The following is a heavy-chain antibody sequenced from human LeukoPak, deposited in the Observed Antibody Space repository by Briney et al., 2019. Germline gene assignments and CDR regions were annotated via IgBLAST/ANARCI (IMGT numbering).Heavy chain of an antibody. Sequence: SETLSLTCAVYGGSFSGYYWSWIRQPSGKGLEWIGEINHSGSTNYNPSLKSRVTISVDTSKNQFSLKLSPVTAADTAVYYCARGDLNSSGWYGGVDYWGQGTLVTVSS. V-gene: IGHV4-34*01. J-gene: IGHJ4*02. CDR1: GGSFSGYY. CDR3: ARGDLNSSGWYGGVDY. CDR2: INHSGST. D-gene: IGHD6-19*01.